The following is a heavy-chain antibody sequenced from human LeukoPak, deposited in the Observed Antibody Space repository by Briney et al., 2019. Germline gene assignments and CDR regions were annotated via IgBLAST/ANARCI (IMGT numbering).Heavy chain of an antibody. V-gene: IGHV3-23*01. J-gene: IGHJ6*02. D-gene: IGHD6-19*01. CDR1: GFTFSSYA. CDR2: ISGSGGST. Sequence: GGSLRLSCAASGFTFSSYAMSWVRQAPGKGLEWVSAISGSGGSTYYADPVKGRFTTSRDNSKNTLYLQMNSLRAEDATVYYCYSSGAGAFWYYYGMDVWGQGTTVTVSS. CDR3: YSSGAGAFWYYYGMDV.